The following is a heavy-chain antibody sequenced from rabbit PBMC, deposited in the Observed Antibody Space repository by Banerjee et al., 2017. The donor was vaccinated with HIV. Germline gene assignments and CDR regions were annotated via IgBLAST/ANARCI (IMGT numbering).Heavy chain of an antibody. D-gene: IGHD8-1*01. J-gene: IGHJ4*01. CDR2: IDPIFGST. V-gene: IGHV1S47*01. CDR1: GFDFSSYG. CDR3: ARAYLGSSNYYGAFNL. Sequence: QEQLVESGGGLVQPGGSLKLSCKASGFDFSSYGVGWVRQAPGKGLEWIGYIDPIFGSTYYATWVNGRFTISSHNAQNTLYLQLSSLTAADTATYFCARAYLGSSNYYGAFNLWGPGTLVTVS.